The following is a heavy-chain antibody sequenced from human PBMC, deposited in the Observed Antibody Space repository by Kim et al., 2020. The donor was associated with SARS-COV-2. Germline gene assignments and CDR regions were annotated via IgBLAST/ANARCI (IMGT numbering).Heavy chain of an antibody. J-gene: IGHJ4*02. D-gene: IGHD3-10*01. Sequence: GGSLRLSCAASGFTFSSYGMHWVRQAPGKGLEWVAVIWYDGSNKYHADSVKGRFTISRDNSKNTLYLQMNSLRAEDTAVYYCAKDPGGWGSYYFDYWGQGTLVTVSS. V-gene: IGHV3-33*06. CDR3: AKDPGGWGSYYFDY. CDR1: GFTFSSYG. CDR2: IWYDGSNK.